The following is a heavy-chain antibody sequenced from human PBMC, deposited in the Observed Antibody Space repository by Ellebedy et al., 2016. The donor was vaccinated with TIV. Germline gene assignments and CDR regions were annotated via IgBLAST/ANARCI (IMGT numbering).Heavy chain of an antibody. CDR1: GGIFRSNA. V-gene: IGHV1-69*13. J-gene: IGHJ1*01. Sequence: SVKVSCKASGGIFRSNAISWVRQAPGQGLEWMGGIIAIFCTTNYAQKFQGRVTTTADESTSTVYMELSSLRSEDTAMYYCARDNHYYVQYFQQWGQGTLVTVSS. CDR2: IIAIFCTT. CDR3: ARDNHYYVQYFQQ. D-gene: IGHD3-10*02.